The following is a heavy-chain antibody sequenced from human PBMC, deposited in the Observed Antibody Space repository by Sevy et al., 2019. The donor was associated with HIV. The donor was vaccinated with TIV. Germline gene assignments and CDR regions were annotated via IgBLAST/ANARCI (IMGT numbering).Heavy chain of an antibody. V-gene: IGHV3-21*01. D-gene: IGHD2-2*01. CDR2: ISTSSYYI. CDR3: ARWALYCTSTSCSFYFDS. CDR1: GFTFSDYN. J-gene: IGHJ4*02. Sequence: GGSLRLSCAASGFTFSDYNMNWVRQAPGKGLEWVSSISTSSYYIYYADSLKGRFTISRDNAGNSLYLQMSSLRAEDTAVYYCARWALYCTSTSCSFYFDSWGQGTLVTVSS.